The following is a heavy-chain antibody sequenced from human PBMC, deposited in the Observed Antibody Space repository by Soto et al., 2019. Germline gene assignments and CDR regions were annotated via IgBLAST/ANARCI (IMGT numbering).Heavy chain of an antibody. D-gene: IGHD6-19*01. CDR2: ISYDGSNK. Sequence: PGESLKISCAASGFTFNSYGMHWVRQAPGKGLEWVAVISYDGSNKYYADSVKGRFTISRDNSKNTLYLQMNSLRAEDTAAYYCAKDLTHSAVAGTSDDWRQGTLVTVSS. V-gene: IGHV3-30*18. CDR1: GFTFNSYG. CDR3: AKDLTHSAVAGTSDD. J-gene: IGHJ4*02.